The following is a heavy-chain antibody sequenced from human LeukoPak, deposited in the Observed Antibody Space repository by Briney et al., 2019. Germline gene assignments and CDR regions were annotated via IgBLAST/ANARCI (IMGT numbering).Heavy chain of an antibody. CDR2: IYTSGST. Sequence: PSETLSLTCTVSGGSISSGRYYWRWIRQPARKGLEWIGRIYTSGSTSYNPSLKSRVTISVDTSKNQFSLKLSSVTAADTAVYYCASSIVAAGKFDYWGQGTLVTVSS. D-gene: IGHD6-13*01. CDR3: ASSIVAAGKFDY. CDR1: GGSISSGRYY. J-gene: IGHJ4*02. V-gene: IGHV4-61*02.